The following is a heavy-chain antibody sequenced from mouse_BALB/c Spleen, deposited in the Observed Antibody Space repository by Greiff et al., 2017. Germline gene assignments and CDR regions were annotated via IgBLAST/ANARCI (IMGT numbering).Heavy chain of an antibody. CDR2: ISSGGGST. J-gene: IGHJ2*01. CDR1: GFTFSSYA. Sequence: EVQGVESGGGLVKPGGSLKLSCAASGFTFSSYAMSWVRQTPEKRLEWVAYISSGGGSTYYPDTVKGRFTISRDNAKNTLYLQMSSLKSEDTAMYYCARWVHYFDYWGQGTTLTVSS. CDR3: ARWVHYFDY. V-gene: IGHV5-12-1*01.